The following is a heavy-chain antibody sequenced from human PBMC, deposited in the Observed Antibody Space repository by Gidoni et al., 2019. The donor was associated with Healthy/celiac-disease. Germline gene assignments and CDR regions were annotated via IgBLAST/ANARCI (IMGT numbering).Heavy chain of an antibody. CDR2: INHSGST. CDR1: GGSFSGYN. Sequence: QVQLQQWGAGLLKPSETLSLICAVYGGSFSGYNWTWIRQPPGKVLEWIGEINHSGSTNYNPSLKSRVTISVDTSKNQFSLKLRSVTAADTAVYYCARGVSSGYLDYWGQGTLVTVSS. D-gene: IGHD3-22*01. J-gene: IGHJ4*02. V-gene: IGHV4-34*01. CDR3: ARGVSSGYLDY.